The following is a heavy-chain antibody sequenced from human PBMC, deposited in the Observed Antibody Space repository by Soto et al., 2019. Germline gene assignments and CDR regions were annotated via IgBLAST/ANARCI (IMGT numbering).Heavy chain of an antibody. Sequence: QVQLVQSGAEVKKPGASVKVSCKASGYTFTSYGISWVRQAPGQGLEWMGWISAYNGNTNYAQKLQGRVTMTTDTSTSTAYMELRSLRPDDTAVYYCARTMPLSSGWFGSPLDFDYWGRGTLVTVSS. V-gene: IGHV1-18*01. CDR1: GYTFTSYG. CDR3: ARTMPLSSGWFGSPLDFDY. D-gene: IGHD6-19*01. J-gene: IGHJ4*02. CDR2: ISAYNGNT.